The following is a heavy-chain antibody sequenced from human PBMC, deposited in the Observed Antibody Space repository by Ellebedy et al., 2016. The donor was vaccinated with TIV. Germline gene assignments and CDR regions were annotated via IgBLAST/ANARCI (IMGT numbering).Heavy chain of an antibody. CDR3: ARVRRMNWFDP. Sequence: AASVKVPCKASGYTFTTVDVIWVRQATGQGLEWMGWMNSDTGNTGYAHKFQGRITLTRNTSISTAYMELTSLRYEDTALYYCARVRRMNWFDPWGQGTLVTVSS. CDR2: MNSDTGNT. CDR1: GYTFTTVD. V-gene: IGHV1-8*01. D-gene: IGHD1-1*01. J-gene: IGHJ5*02.